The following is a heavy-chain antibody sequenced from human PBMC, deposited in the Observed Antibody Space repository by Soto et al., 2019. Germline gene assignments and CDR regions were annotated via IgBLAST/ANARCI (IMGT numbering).Heavy chain of an antibody. J-gene: IGHJ6*04. Sequence: QVQLVQSGAEVKKPGSSVKVSCKASGGTFSNYAITWVRQAPGQGLEWMGGIIPFFVTANYAQKCQGRVTITADESTSTAYMALSSLTSEDTAVYFCARETAGVTAAMRGGYYYGMDVWGEGTTVTVSS. CDR1: GGTFSNYA. D-gene: IGHD2-2*01. V-gene: IGHV1-69*12. CDR3: ARETAGVTAAMRGGYYYGMDV. CDR2: IIPFFVTA.